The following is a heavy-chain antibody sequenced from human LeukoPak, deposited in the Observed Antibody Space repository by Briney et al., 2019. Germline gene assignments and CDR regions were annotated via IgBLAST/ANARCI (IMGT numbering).Heavy chain of an antibody. D-gene: IGHD5-24*01. CDR3: ARAQLPSDRYYYYYYMDV. Sequence: PGESLKISCKGSGYSFTSYWIGWVRQMPGKGLEWMGIIYPGDSDTRYSPSFQGQVTISADKSISTAYLQWSSLKASDTAMHYCARAQLPSDRYYYYYYMDVWGKGTTVTVSS. CDR2: IYPGDSDT. J-gene: IGHJ6*03. V-gene: IGHV5-51*03. CDR1: GYSFTSYW.